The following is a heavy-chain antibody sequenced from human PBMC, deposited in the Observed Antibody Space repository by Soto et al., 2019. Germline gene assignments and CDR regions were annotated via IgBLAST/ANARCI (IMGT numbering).Heavy chain of an antibody. D-gene: IGHD3-22*01. CDR3: ARATVAITARGYWYFDL. CDR1: GGSMSDYY. V-gene: IGHV4-59*01. CDR2: IYDTGST. J-gene: IGHJ2*01. Sequence: PSETLSPTCSVSGGSMSDYYWSWIRQPPGKGLEWIGYIYDTGSTNYNPSLRSRVTISVDTSKNQFSLTLRSVTTADTAMYYCARATVAITARGYWYFDLWGRGTLVTVSS.